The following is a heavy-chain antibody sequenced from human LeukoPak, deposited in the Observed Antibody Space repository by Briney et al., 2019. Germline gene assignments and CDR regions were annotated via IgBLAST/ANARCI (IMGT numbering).Heavy chain of an antibody. Sequence: GGSLRHSCAASGVTYTNYGMHWVRPAPGKGLEWVAVTWYDGSNKYYADSVKGRFTISRDNSKNTLYLQMNSLRAEDTAVYYCARDPPSAYTSPWFYFDYWGQGTLVTVSS. CDR3: ARDPPSAYTSPWFYFDY. D-gene: IGHD6-6*01. CDR2: TWYDGSNK. J-gene: IGHJ4*02. V-gene: IGHV3-33*01. CDR1: GVTYTNYG.